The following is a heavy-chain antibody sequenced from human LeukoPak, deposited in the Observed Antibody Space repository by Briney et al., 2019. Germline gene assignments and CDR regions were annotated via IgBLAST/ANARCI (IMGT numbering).Heavy chain of an antibody. CDR2: INPNSGGT. V-gene: IGHV1-2*02. Sequence: ASVKVSCKASGYTFTGHYMHWVRQAPGQGLEWMGWINPNSGGTNYAQKFQGRVTMTRDTSISTAYMELSRLRSDDTAVYYCARDQGYDFWSGYYPGGVDYWGQGTLVTVSS. D-gene: IGHD3-3*01. J-gene: IGHJ4*02. CDR3: ARDQGYDFWSGYYPGGVDY. CDR1: GYTFTGHY.